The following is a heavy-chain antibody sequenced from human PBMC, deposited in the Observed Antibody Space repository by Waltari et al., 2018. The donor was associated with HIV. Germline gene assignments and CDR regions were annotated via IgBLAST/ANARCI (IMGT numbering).Heavy chain of an antibody. CDR3: AISHRGAIFGDH. CDR2: MSPHSGKV. J-gene: IGHJ5*02. D-gene: IGHD3-3*01. V-gene: IGHV1-8*01. CDR1: GYTFINHD. Sequence: QVQLVQSEAEVKQPGASVKVSCKASGYTFINHDINWVRRAAGRGLEWMGWMSPHSGKVGYAQKFQGRVTLTGDASIDTAYLELTGLTSHDTAVYYCAISHRGAIFGDHWGQGTPVTVSS.